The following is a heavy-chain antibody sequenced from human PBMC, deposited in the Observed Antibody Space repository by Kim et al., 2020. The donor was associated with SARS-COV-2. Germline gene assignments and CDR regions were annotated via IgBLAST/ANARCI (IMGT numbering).Heavy chain of an antibody. J-gene: IGHJ4*02. CDR2: T. CDR3: ATSAVANRFDY. D-gene: IGHD6-19*01. V-gene: IGHV1-18*01. Sequence: TNYAQKLQGRVTMTTDTSTSTAYMELRSLRSDDTAVYYCATSAVANRFDYWGQGTLVTVSS.